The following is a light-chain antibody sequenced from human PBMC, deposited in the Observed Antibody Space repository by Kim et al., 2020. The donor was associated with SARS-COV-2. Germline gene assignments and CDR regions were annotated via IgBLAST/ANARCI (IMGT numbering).Light chain of an antibody. CDR1: QSVSSRH. Sequence: EIVLTQSPGTLSLSPGERATLSCRASQSVSSRHLAWYQQKPGQAPRPLIFGASYRATGIPDRISGSGSGTDFTLTISRLEPEDFAVYYCQQYGSSPTTFGQGTKLEIK. V-gene: IGKV3-20*01. CDR2: GAS. J-gene: IGKJ2*01. CDR3: QQYGSSPTT.